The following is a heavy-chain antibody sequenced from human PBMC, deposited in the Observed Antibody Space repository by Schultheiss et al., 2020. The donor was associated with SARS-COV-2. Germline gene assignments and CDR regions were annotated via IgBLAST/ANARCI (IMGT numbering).Heavy chain of an antibody. Sequence: GGSLRLSCAASGFTFSDYYMSWIRQAPGKGLEWVSYISSSGSTIYYADSVKGRFTISRDNAKNSLYLQMNSLRAEDTAVYYCARDPRTHYDFWSGYLATGGAGRGYYGMDVWGQGTMVTVSS. V-gene: IGHV3-11*01. CDR2: ISSSGSTI. CDR1: GFTFSDYY. J-gene: IGHJ6*02. CDR3: ARDPRTHYDFWSGYLATGGAGRGYYGMDV. D-gene: IGHD3-3*01.